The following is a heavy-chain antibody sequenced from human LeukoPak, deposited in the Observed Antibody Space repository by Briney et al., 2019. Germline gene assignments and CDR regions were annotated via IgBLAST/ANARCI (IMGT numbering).Heavy chain of an antibody. J-gene: IGHJ4*02. CDR2: IYYSGRT. D-gene: IGHD2-21*01. CDR3: ARYFGGYSAGFDY. Sequence: SETLSLTCTVSGGSISSYYRSWVRQPPGKGLEWVGYIYYSGRTNYNPSLKSRVTISAETTKNRFSLQLSSVTAADTAVYYCARYFGGYSAGFDYWGQGTLVTVSS. CDR1: GGSISSYY. V-gene: IGHV4-59*01.